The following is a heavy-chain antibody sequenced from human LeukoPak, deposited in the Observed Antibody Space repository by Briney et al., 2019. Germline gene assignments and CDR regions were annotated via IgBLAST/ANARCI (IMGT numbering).Heavy chain of an antibody. CDR3: ARLPH. Sequence: SETLSLTCTVSGGSISSSSYYWGWIRQPPGKGLEWIGSIYYSGSTYYNPPLKSRVTISVDTSKNQFSLKLSSVTAADTAVYYCARLPHWGQGTLVTVSS. CDR2: IYYSGST. CDR1: GGSISSSSYY. J-gene: IGHJ4*02. V-gene: IGHV4-39*07.